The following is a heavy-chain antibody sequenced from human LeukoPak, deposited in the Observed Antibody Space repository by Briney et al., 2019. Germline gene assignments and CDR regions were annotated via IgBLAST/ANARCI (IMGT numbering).Heavy chain of an antibody. V-gene: IGHV3-9*01. J-gene: IGHJ4*02. CDR3: ARCTATGRALDF. D-gene: IGHD6-13*01. Sequence: GGSLRLSCAASGFSFDDYAMHWVRHVPGKGLEWVSGITWNSGMMDYADSVEGRFSISRDNAKNSLYLQMNSLRPEDTALYYCARCTATGRALDFWGQGTLVTVSS. CDR1: GFSFDDYA. CDR2: ITWNSGMM.